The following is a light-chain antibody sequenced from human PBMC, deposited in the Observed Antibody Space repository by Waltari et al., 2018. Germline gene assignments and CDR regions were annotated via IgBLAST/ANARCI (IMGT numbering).Light chain of an antibody. CDR2: DVT. CDR1: SSDFGDYNY. CDR3: TSFTSRSLHV. Sequence: QSALTQPASVSGSPGQSITISCTGSSSDFGDYNYVSWYQHHPGKAPKVMIYDVTNRPSGGSIRLSGSKSGNTASLTISGLQPEDEADYYCTSFTSRSLHVFGTGTRVTV. J-gene: IGLJ1*01. V-gene: IGLV2-14*03.